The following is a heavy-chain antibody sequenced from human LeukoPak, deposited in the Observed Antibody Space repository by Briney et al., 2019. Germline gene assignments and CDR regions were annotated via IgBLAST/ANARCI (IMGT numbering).Heavy chain of an antibody. V-gene: IGHV4-38-2*02. CDR3: ARDIVVVPAAIMGMTNWFDP. CDR2: IYHSGST. J-gene: IGHJ5*02. Sequence: SETLSLTCTVSGYSISSGYYWGWIRQPPGKGLEWIGSIYHSGSTYYNPSLKSRVTISVDTSKNQFSLKLSSVTAADTAVYYCARDIVVVPAAIMGMTNWFDPWGQGTLVTVSS. CDR1: GYSISSGYY. D-gene: IGHD2-2*02.